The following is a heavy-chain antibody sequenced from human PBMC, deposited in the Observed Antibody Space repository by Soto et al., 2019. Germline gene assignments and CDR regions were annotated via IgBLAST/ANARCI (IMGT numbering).Heavy chain of an antibody. Sequence: SETLSLTCTASGGSISSYYCSWIRQPPGKGLEWIGYIYYSGSTNYNPSLKSRVTISVDTSKNQFSLKLSSVTAADTAVYYCARHGGGAGYYYYMDVWGKGTTVTV. V-gene: IGHV4-59*08. CDR1: GGSISSYY. CDR3: ARHGGGAGYYYYMDV. J-gene: IGHJ6*03. D-gene: IGHD2-15*01. CDR2: IYYSGST.